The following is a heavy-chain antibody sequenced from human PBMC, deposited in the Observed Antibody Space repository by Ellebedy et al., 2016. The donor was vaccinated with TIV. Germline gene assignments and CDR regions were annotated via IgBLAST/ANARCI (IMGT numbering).Heavy chain of an antibody. D-gene: IGHD3-10*01. CDR2: ISSSSSYI. V-gene: IGHV3-21*01. J-gene: IGHJ3*02. CDR1: GFTFSSYS. Sequence: GESLKISXAASGFTFSSYSMNWVRQAPGKGLEWVSSISSSSSYIYYADSVKGRFTISRDNAKNSLYLQMNSLRAEDTAVYYCARGRDYGSAKGAFDIWGQGTMVTVSS. CDR3: ARGRDYGSAKGAFDI.